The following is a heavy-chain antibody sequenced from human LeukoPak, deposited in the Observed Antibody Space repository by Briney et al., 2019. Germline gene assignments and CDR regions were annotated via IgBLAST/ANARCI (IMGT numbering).Heavy chain of an antibody. D-gene: IGHD2-15*01. CDR2: ISSSGSTI. CDR1: GFTFSSYE. J-gene: IGHJ5*02. Sequence: GGSLRLSCAASGFTFSSYEMNWVRQAPGKGLEWVSYISSSGSTIYYADSVKGRFTISRDNAKNSLYLQMNSLRAEDTAVYYCAGGSCYSGFDPWGQGTLVTVSS. V-gene: IGHV3-48*03. CDR3: AGGSCYSGFDP.